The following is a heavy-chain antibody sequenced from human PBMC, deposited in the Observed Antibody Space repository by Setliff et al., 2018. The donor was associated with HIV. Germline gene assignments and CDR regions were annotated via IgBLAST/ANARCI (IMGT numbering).Heavy chain of an antibody. CDR1: GVTFTTYS. Sequence: SVKVSCKTSGVTFTTYSITWVRQAPGQGLEWMGGIIPMLGAANYPQKVQGRVTITTDKSTTIVYMELSSLRSEDTAVYYCAGREMPCSGGDCNRYFYYYYMDVWGTGTTVTVSS. D-gene: IGHD2-21*02. J-gene: IGHJ6*03. V-gene: IGHV1-69*16. CDR2: IIPMLGAA. CDR3: AGREMPCSGGDCNRYFYYYYMDV.